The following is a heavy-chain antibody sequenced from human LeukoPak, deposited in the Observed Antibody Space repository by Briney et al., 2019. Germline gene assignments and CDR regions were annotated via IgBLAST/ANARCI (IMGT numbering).Heavy chain of an antibody. CDR3: AKVYSSSWYLFDY. D-gene: IGHD6-13*01. J-gene: IGHJ4*02. CDR1: GFTFSSYA. V-gene: IGHV3-23*01. CDR2: ISSSGFST. Sequence: PGGSLRLSCAASGFTFSSYAMTWVRQAPGKGLEWVSSISSSGFSTYYADSVKGRFTISRDNSKNTLYPQMNSLRAEDTALYYCAKVYSSSWYLFDYWGQGTLVTVSS.